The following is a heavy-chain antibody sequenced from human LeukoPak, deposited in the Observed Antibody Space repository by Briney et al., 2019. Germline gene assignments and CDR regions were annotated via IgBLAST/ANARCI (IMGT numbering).Heavy chain of an antibody. CDR3: AKEYYDSSGYYFDY. Sequence: GGSLRLSCAASGFTFSSYAMSWVRQAPGKGLEWVSAISGTGGRTYYADSVKGRFTISRDNSKNTLYLQMNSLRAEDTAVYYCAKEYYDSSGYYFDYWGQGTLVTVSS. CDR2: ISGTGGRT. V-gene: IGHV3-23*01. CDR1: GFTFSSYA. D-gene: IGHD3-22*01. J-gene: IGHJ4*02.